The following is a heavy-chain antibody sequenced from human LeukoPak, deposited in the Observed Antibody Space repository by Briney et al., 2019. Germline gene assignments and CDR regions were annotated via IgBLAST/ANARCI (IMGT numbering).Heavy chain of an antibody. J-gene: IGHJ6*03. V-gene: IGHV1-2*02. Sequence: ASVKVSCKASGYTFTGYYLHWVRQAPGQGLEWMGWIKPNSGDTNYAQKFQGRVTMTRDTSISTVYMELSRLRSDDTAVYFCASGRTIFYYYMDVWGKGTTVIVSS. CDR2: IKPNSGDT. CDR3: ASGRTIFYYYMDV. CDR1: GYTFTGYY. D-gene: IGHD3-3*02.